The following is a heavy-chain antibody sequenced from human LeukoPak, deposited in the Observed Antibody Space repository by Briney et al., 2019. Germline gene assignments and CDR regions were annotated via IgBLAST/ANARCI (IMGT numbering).Heavy chain of an antibody. V-gene: IGHV3-30-3*01. CDR2: ISYDGSNK. CDR1: GFTFSSYA. J-gene: IGHJ4*02. CDR3: ASRSVAGTLSYFDY. Sequence: GGSLRLSCAASGFTFSSYAMHWVRQAPGNGLEWVAVISYDGSNKYYADSVKGRFTISRDNSKNTLYLQMNSLRAEDTAVYYCASRSVAGTLSYFDYWGQGTLVTVSS. D-gene: IGHD6-19*01.